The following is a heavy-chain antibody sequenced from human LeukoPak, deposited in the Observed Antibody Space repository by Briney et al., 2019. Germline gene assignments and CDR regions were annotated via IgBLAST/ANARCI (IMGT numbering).Heavy chain of an antibody. J-gene: IGHJ4*02. D-gene: IGHD7-27*01. V-gene: IGHV3-7*01. CDR2: IKEDGSEK. Sequence: GGPLRLSCAPSGFTFSSYWMTWVRQAPGKGLEWVANIKEDGSEKYYVDSVKGRLTISRDNAKNSLYLQMNSLRAEDTALYYCARGGPTGALDDWGQGTLLTVSS. CDR3: ARGGPTGALDD. CDR1: GFTFSSYW.